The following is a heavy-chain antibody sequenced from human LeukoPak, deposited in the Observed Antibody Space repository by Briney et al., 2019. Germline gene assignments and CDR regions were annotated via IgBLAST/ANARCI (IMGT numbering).Heavy chain of an antibody. CDR1: GGSISSGGYY. Sequence: SETLSLTCTVSGGSISSGGYYWSWIRQPPGKGLEWIGYINHSGSTYYNPSLKSRVTISVDRSKNQFSLRLSSVTAADTAVYYCARHSGRDSSCPWGQGTLVTVSS. CDR2: INHSGST. V-gene: IGHV4-30-2*01. CDR3: ARHSGRDSSCP. D-gene: IGHD6-6*01. J-gene: IGHJ4*02.